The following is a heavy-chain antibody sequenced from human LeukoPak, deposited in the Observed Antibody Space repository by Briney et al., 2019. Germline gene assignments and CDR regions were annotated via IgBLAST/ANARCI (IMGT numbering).Heavy chain of an antibody. D-gene: IGHD6-19*01. Sequence: SETLSLTCAVYGGSFSGYYWSWIRQPPGKGLEWIGEINHSGSTNYNPSLKSRVTISVDTSKNQFSLKLSSVTAADTAVYYCARQQWLVPDYYYYMDVWGKGTTVTISS. J-gene: IGHJ6*03. CDR3: ARQQWLVPDYYYYMDV. CDR2: INHSGST. CDR1: GGSFSGYY. V-gene: IGHV4-34*01.